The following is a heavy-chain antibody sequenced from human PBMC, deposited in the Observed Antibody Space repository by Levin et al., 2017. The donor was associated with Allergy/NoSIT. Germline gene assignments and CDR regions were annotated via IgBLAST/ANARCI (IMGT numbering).Heavy chain of an antibody. Sequence: SETLSLTCAIYGGSFRGYYWSWIRQPPGKGLEWIGEITHSGSTNYNPSLKSRVTISIDTSKNQFSLKLRSVTAADTAVYYCAISGRQYGSNTSGDWLPSWFDRWGQGALVTVSS. CDR1: GGSFRGYY. D-gene: IGHD2-2*01. CDR2: ITHSGST. CDR3: AISGRQYGSNTSGDWLPSWFDR. V-gene: IGHV4-34*01. J-gene: IGHJ5*02.